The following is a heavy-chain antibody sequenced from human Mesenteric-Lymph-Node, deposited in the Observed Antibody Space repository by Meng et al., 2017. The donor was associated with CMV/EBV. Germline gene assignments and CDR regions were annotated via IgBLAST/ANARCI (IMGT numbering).Heavy chain of an antibody. V-gene: IGHV4-34*01. CDR2: INHSGST. J-gene: IGHJ4*02. CDR1: GGSFSGYY. CDR3: ARGFPELRSFDY. D-gene: IGHD1-26*01. Sequence: TCAVYGGSFSGYYWSWIRQTPGKGLEWIGEINHSGSTNYNTSLKSRVTILVDTPKNQFSLKLSSVTAADTAVYYCARGFPELRSFDYWGQGTLVTVSS.